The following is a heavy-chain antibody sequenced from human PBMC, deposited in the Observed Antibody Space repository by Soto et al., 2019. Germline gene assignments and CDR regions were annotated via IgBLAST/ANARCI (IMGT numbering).Heavy chain of an antibody. J-gene: IGHJ4*02. D-gene: IGHD6-19*01. Sequence: SETLSLTCTVSVGSISSHYWSWIRQPPGKGLEWIGYIYYSGSTNYNPSLKSRVTISVDTSKNQFSLKLSSVTAADAAVYYCARDRMAVAGLFDYWGQGTLVTVSS. CDR2: IYYSGST. CDR1: VGSISSHY. V-gene: IGHV4-59*11. CDR3: ARDRMAVAGLFDY.